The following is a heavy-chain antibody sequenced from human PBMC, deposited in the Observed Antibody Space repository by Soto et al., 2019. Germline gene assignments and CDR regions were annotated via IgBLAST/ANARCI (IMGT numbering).Heavy chain of an antibody. D-gene: IGHD3-3*01. CDR2: IYYSGRT. V-gene: IGHV4-39*01. CDR3: ARRFLEWLLGTSWFDP. Sequence: SETLSLTCTVSGGSISSRSYYWGWIRQPPGNGLDWFGSIYYSGRTHYNPSLKSRVTISLDTSKNQFSLKLSSVTAADTVLYYCARRFLEWLLGTSWFDPWGQGTLVTVSS. J-gene: IGHJ5*02. CDR1: GGSISSRSYY.